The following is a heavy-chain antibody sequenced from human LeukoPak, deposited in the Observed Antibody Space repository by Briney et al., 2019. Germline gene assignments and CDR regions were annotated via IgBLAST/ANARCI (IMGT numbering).Heavy chain of an antibody. CDR3: ARDQWSYYGSRSYYDLDY. D-gene: IGHD3-10*01. CDR2: ISAYNGNT. CDR1: VYTFTSYG. V-gene: IGHV1-18*01. Sequence: ASVNVSCKASVYTFTSYGISCVRQAPGQGLEWMGWISAYNGNTNYAQKLQGRVTITTDTSTSTAYMELRSLSSDDTALYYCARDQWSYYGSRSYYDLDYWGKGTMVTVSS. J-gene: IGHJ4*02.